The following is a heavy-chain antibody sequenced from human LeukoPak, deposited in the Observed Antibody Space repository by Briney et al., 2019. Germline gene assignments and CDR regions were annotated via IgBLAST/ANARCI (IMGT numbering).Heavy chain of an antibody. CDR1: GGSFSGYY. CDR2: INHSGST. J-gene: IGHJ5*02. D-gene: IGHD1-7*01. V-gene: IGHV4-34*01. CDR3: ARGYNWNYGWDP. Sequence: PSETLSLTCAVYGGSFSGYYWSWIRQPPGKGLEWIGEINHSGSTNYNPSLKSRVTISVDTSKNQFSLKLSSVTAADTAVYYCARGYNWNYGWDPWGQGTLVTVSS.